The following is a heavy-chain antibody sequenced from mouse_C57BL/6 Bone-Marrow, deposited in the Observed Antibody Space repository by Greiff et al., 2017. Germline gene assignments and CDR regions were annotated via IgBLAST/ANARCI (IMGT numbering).Heavy chain of an antibody. D-gene: IGHD1-1*01. CDR3: ARDYDGSRAWFAY. CDR1: GFTFSDYG. Sequence: EVMLVESGGGLVKPGGSLKLSCAASGFTFSDYGMHWVRPAPEKGLEWVAYISSGSSTIYYADTVKGRFTISRDNAKTTLFLQMTSLRSEDTAMYYCARDYDGSRAWFAYGGQGTLVTVSA. J-gene: IGHJ3*01. CDR2: ISSGSSTI. V-gene: IGHV5-17*01.